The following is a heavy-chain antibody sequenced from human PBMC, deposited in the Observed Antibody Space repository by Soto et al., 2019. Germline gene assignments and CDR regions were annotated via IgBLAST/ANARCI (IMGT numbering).Heavy chain of an antibody. J-gene: IGHJ5*02. Sequence: SGLTLVNPTQTLTLTCTFSGFSLSTSGVGVGWIRQPPGKALEWLALIFWNDDKRYRPSLKGRLTITKDTSKNQVVLTMTNMEPVDTATYYCAHSKYCSSTSCYLPWFDPWGQGTLVTVSS. CDR2: IFWNDDK. V-gene: IGHV2-5*01. CDR3: AHSKYCSSTSCYLPWFDP. D-gene: IGHD2-2*01. CDR1: GFSLSTSGVG.